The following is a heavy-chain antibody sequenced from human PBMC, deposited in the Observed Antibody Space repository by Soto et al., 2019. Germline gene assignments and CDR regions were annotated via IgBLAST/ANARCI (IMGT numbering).Heavy chain of an antibody. D-gene: IGHD2-15*01. CDR3: AKFGYCSGGSCLTGYYYCMDV. CDR1: GFTFSSYA. CDR2: ISGSGGST. V-gene: IGHV3-23*01. J-gene: IGHJ6*02. Sequence: EVQLLESGGGLVQPGGSLRLSCAASGFTFSSYAMSWVRQAPGKGLEWDSAISGSGGSTYYADSVKGRFTISRDNSKNTLYLQMNSLRSEDTAVYYCAKFGYCSGGSCLTGYYYCMDVWGQGTTVTVSS.